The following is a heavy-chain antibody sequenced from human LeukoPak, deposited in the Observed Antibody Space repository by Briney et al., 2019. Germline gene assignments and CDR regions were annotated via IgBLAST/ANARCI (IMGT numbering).Heavy chain of an antibody. CDR2: IYYSGST. J-gene: IGHJ6*03. D-gene: IGHD3-10*01. CDR1: GGSISSYY. Sequence: PSETLPLTCTVSGGSISSYYWSWIRQPPGKGLEWIGYIYYSGSTNYNPSLKSRVTISVDTSKNQFSLKLSSVTAADTAVYYCARGLWFGEAYYYYYYMDVWGKGTTVTISS. CDR3: ARGLWFGEAYYYYYYMDV. V-gene: IGHV4-59*01.